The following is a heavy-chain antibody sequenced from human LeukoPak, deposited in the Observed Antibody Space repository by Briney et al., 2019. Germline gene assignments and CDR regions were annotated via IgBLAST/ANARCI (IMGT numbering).Heavy chain of an antibody. CDR3: AKGYYGSGTYGWFDP. V-gene: IGHV3-7*03. J-gene: IGHJ5*02. CDR2: IKQDGSES. D-gene: IGHD3-10*01. CDR1: GFSFNNHW. Sequence: PGGSLRLSCAVSGFSFNNHWMSWVRQAAGKRLEWVANIKQDGSESYYVGSVKGRFTISRDNSKKKLYLQMNSLRAEDTAVYYCAKGYYGSGTYGWFDPWGQGTLVTVSS.